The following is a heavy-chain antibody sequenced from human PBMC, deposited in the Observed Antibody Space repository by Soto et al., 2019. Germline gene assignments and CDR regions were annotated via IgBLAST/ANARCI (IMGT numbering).Heavy chain of an antibody. V-gene: IGHV3-21*02. J-gene: IGHJ6*02. D-gene: IGHD5-18*01. Sequence: EVQLVESGGGLVKPGGSLRLSCAASGFTFSSYSMNWVRQAPGKGLEWVSSISSSTSYIYYADSVKGRFTISRDHAKNSLYLQMNSLRAEDTAVYYCARIIGYGYHYYGLDVWGQGTTVTVSS. CDR1: GFTFSSYS. CDR3: ARIIGYGYHYYGLDV. CDR2: ISSSTSYI.